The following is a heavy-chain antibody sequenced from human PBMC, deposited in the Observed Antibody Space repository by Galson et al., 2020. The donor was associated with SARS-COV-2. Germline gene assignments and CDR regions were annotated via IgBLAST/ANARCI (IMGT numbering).Heavy chain of an antibody. CDR2: IYSSGST. J-gene: IGHJ5*02. Sequence: SETLSLTCTVFGDSISSGGYYWTWIRQHPGKGLEWIGYIYSSGSTYYNPALKSRVIISDDTSKNQFSLNLTSLTAADTAVYYCARGRMRIGSRPFWIDPWGQGILVTVSS. V-gene: IGHV4-31*03. D-gene: IGHD2-8*01. CDR1: GDSISSGGYY. CDR3: ARGRMRIGSRPFWIDP.